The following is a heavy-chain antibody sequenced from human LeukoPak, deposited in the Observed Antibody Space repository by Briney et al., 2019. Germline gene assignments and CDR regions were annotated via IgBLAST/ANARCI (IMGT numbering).Heavy chain of an antibody. CDR2: ISWNSGSI. CDR3: AKDGSGDYYFEY. Sequence: GGSLRLSCAASGFTFDDYAMHWVRQAPGKGLEWVSGISWNSGSIGYADSVKGRFTISRDNAKNSLYLQMNSLRAEDTALYYCAKDGSGDYYFEYWGQGTLVTVSS. CDR1: GFTFDDYA. V-gene: IGHV3-9*01. J-gene: IGHJ4*02. D-gene: IGHD2-15*01.